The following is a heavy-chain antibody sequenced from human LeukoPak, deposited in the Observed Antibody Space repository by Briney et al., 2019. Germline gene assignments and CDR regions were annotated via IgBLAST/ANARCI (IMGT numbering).Heavy chain of an antibody. V-gene: IGHV3-23*01. CDR1: GFTFSSYA. Sequence: GGSLRLSCAAPGFTFSSYAMSWGRQAPGKGLEWVSAISGRGGSTYYADSVKGRFTISRDNSKNTLYLQMNSLRAEDTAVYYCAKDRPRGNIVATTFDYWGQGTLVTVSS. CDR3: AKDRPRGNIVATTFDY. D-gene: IGHD5-12*01. CDR2: ISGRGGST. J-gene: IGHJ4*02.